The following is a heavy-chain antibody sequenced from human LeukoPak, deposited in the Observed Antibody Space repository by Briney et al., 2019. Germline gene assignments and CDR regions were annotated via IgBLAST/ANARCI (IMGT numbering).Heavy chain of an antibody. CDR2: ISSSSSTI. J-gene: IGHJ4*02. CDR1: GFTFSSYS. D-gene: IGHD4-11*01. CDR3: ARDRGYSKSPLGY. V-gene: IGHV3-48*01. Sequence: GGSLRLSCAASGFTFSSYSMNWVRQAPGKGLEWVSYISSSSSTIYYADSVKGRFTISRDNAKNSLYLQMNSLRAEDTAVYYCARDRGYSKSPLGYWGQGTLVTVSS.